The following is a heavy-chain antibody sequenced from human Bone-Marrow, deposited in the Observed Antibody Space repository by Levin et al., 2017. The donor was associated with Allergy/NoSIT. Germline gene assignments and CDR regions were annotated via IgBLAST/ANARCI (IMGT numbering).Heavy chain of an antibody. V-gene: IGHV1-46*01. J-gene: IGHJ4*02. D-gene: IGHD2/OR15-2a*01. CDR2: INPRGGAT. CDR1: GYTFTNYF. Sequence: GESLKISCKTSGYTFTNYFMHWIRQVPGQGVEWMGMINPRGGATSYVPDFEGRVTMTRDTSTEVVYMQLTSLRIEDTAFYYCARGARGSIEDSVEYYFDFWGQGTLVTVSA. CDR3: ARGARGSIEDSVEYYFDF.